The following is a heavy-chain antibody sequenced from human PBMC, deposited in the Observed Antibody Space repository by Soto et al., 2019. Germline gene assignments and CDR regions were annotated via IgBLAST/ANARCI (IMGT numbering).Heavy chain of an antibody. Sequence: SVTLSLTCAVSGGYITSANWWSWVRQPPGKGLEWIGKIHDSGSTNNNPSLKSRVTISVDKSKNQVSLRLTSVTAADTAVYYCAKEGYYYMDVWGQGTTVTVSS. CDR1: GGYITSANW. J-gene: IGHJ6*02. CDR2: IHDSGST. CDR3: AKEGYYYMDV. V-gene: IGHV4-4*02.